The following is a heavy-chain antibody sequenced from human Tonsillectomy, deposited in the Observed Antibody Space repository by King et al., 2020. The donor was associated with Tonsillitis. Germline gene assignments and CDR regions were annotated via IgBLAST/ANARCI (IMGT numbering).Heavy chain of an antibody. CDR3: AKLPRYGDYAGRGYYYGMDV. Sequence: QVQLQESGPGVVKPSETLSLTCSVSGGSIGDYYWGWIRQPPGKGLEWIGYIYNSRNIDYNPSLKSRVTISEDTSKNQFSLKLTSVTAADTAVYYCAKLPRYGDYAGRGYYYGMDVWGQGTTVTVAS. D-gene: IGHD4-17*01. V-gene: IGHV4-59*01. J-gene: IGHJ6*02. CDR2: IYNSRNI. CDR1: GGSIGDYY.